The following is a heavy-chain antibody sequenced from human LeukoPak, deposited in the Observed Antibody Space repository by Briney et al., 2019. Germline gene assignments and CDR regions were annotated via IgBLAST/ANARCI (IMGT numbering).Heavy chain of an antibody. J-gene: IGHJ3*02. Sequence: PSETLSLTCTVSGGSISSGGYYWSWIRQHPGKGLEWIGYIYYSGSTYYNPSLKSRVTISVDTSKNQFSLKLSSVTAADTAVYYCARGGDGYNFDAFDIWGQGTMVTVSS. D-gene: IGHD5-24*01. CDR2: IYYSGST. V-gene: IGHV4-31*03. CDR1: GGSISSGGYY. CDR3: ARGGDGYNFDAFDI.